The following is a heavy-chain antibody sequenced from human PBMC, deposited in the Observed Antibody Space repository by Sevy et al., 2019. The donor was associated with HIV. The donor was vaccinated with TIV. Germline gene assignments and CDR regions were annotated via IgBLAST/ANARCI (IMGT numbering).Heavy chain of an antibody. D-gene: IGHD2-2*01. V-gene: IGHV3-15*01. CDR3: TTDRGYCSSTSCSMEYFQH. CDR2: IKSKTDGGTT. CDR1: GLTFSNAW. J-gene: IGHJ1*01. Sequence: GGSLRLSCAASGLTFSNAWMSWLRQAPGKGLEWVGSIKSKTDGGTTDYAAPVKGRFTISRDDSKNTLYLQMNSLKTEDTAVYYCTTDRGYCSSTSCSMEYFQHWGQCTLVTVSS.